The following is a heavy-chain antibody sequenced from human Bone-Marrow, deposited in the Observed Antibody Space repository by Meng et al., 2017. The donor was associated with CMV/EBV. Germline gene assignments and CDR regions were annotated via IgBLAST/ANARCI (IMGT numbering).Heavy chain of an antibody. V-gene: IGHV4-59*01. J-gene: IGHJ3*02. D-gene: IGHD3-10*01. Sequence: GSLRLSCTVSGGSISSYYWSWIRQPPGKGLEWLGYIYYSGSTNYNPSLKSRVTMSVDTSKNQFSLKLTSVTAADTAVYYCARQPPGSAAFDIWGQGTMVTV. CDR3: ARQPPGSAAFDI. CDR1: GGSISSYY. CDR2: IYYSGST.